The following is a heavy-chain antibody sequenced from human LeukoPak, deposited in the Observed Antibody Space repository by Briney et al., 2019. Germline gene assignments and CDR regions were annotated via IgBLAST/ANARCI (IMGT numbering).Heavy chain of an antibody. D-gene: IGHD2-8*01. J-gene: IGHJ4*02. CDR1: GGSISSSSYY. CDR3: ARHAPPYCTNGVCLRGFDY. V-gene: IGHV4-39*01. CDR2: IYYSGST. Sequence: SETLSLTCAVSGGSISSSSYYWGWIRQPPGKGLEWIGSIYYSGSTYYNPSLKSRVTISVGTSKNQFSLKLSSVTAADTAVYYCARHAPPYCTNGVCLRGFDYWGQGTLVTVSS.